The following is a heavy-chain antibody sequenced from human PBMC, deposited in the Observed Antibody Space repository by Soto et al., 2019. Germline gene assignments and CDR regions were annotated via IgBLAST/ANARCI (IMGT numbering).Heavy chain of an antibody. Sequence: AGGSLRLSCEASGFTISDYYMSWIRQAPGKGLEWVSYTSSVGTTTYYADSVKGRFSISMDNAKNSLYLQMNSLRAEDTAVYFCAKDQEGSGSHWLGYNYYGMDVWGQGTTVTVSS. CDR1: GFTISDYY. D-gene: IGHD3-10*01. CDR2: TSSVGTTT. V-gene: IGHV3-11*01. CDR3: AKDQEGSGSHWLGYNYYGMDV. J-gene: IGHJ6*02.